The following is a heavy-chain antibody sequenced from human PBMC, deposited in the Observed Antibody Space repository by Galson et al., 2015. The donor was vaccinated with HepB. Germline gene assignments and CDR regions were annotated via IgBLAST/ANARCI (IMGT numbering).Heavy chain of an antibody. V-gene: IGHV3-30-3*01. J-gene: IGHJ4*02. CDR1: GFTFNNYA. CDR2: ISFDGADK. D-gene: IGHD4-17*01. Sequence: SLRLSCAVSGFTFNNYALHWVRQAPGKGLEWVALISFDGADKYYAYSVTGRFTVSSDRSTNTLYLQLNSLRVADTAVYYCARDTHPYGDNALDNWGQGTLVTVSS. CDR3: ARDTHPYGDNALDN.